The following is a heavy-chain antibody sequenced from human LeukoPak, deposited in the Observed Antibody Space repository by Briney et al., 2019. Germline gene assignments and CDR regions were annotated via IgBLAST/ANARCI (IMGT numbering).Heavy chain of an antibody. CDR2: MSGSSGST. CDR1: GFTFSSYA. J-gene: IGHJ4*02. Sequence: GGSLRLSCAASGFTFSSYAMSWVRQAPGKGLEWVSGMSGSSGSTYYADSVKGRFTISRDNAKNSLYLQMNSLRAEDTAVYYCARPYDILTEEERLGYFDYWGQGTLVTVSS. V-gene: IGHV3-23*01. D-gene: IGHD3-9*01. CDR3: ARPYDILTEEERLGYFDY.